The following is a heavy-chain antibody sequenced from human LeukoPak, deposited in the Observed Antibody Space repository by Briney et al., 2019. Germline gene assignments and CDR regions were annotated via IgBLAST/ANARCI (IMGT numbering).Heavy chain of an antibody. Sequence: GGSLRLSCAASGFTFSGSAMHWVRQASGKGLEWVGRIRSKANSYATAYAASVNGRFTLSRDDSKNTAYLQMNSLKAEDTAVYYCTNYYYDSSGWQRDAFDIWGQGTMVTVSS. D-gene: IGHD3-22*01. CDR1: GFTFSGSA. J-gene: IGHJ3*02. V-gene: IGHV3-73*01. CDR2: IRSKANSYAT. CDR3: TNYYYDSSGWQRDAFDI.